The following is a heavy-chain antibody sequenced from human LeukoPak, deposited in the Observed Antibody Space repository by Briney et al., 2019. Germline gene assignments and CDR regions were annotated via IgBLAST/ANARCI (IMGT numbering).Heavy chain of an antibody. D-gene: IGHD6-19*01. Sequence: PSETLSLTXTVSGGSISSSSYYWGWIRQPPGKGLEWIGSIYYSGSTYYNPSLKSRVTISVDTSKNQFSLKLSSVTAADTAVYYCARPAHSSGWYVVDYWGQGTLVTVSS. CDR3: ARPAHSSGWYVVDY. V-gene: IGHV4-39*01. CDR2: IYYSGST. J-gene: IGHJ4*02. CDR1: GGSISSSSYY.